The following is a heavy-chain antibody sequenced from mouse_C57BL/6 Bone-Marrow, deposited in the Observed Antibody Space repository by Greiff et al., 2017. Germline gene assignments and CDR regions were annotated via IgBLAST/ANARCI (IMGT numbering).Heavy chain of an antibody. J-gene: IGHJ2*01. CDR1: GYTFTSYG. CDR2: INPRSGNT. Sequence: VQVEESGAELARPGASVKLSCKASGYTFTSYGISWVKQRTGQGLEWIGEINPRSGNTYYNEKFKGKATLTADKSSSTAYMELRSLTSEDSAVYFCAREGPYFDYWGQGTTLTVSS. CDR3: AREGPYFDY. V-gene: IGHV1-81*01.